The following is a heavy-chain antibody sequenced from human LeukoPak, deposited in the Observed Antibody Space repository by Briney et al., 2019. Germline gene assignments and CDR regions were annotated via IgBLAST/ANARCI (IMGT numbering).Heavy chain of an antibody. J-gene: IGHJ5*02. D-gene: IGHD1-26*01. CDR1: GFTFSSYA. CDR2: ISGSGGIT. CDR3: AKDLRSGSCYDH. V-gene: IGHV3-23*01. Sequence: PGGSLRLSCAASGFTFSSYAMSWVRQAPGKGLEWVSAISGSGGITYYADSVKGRFTVSRDDSKDTLYLQMNSLTAEDSAVYYCAKDLRSGSCYDHWGQGTLVTVSS.